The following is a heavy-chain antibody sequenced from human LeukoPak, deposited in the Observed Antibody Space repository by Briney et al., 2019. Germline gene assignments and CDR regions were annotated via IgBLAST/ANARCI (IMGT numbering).Heavy chain of an antibody. CDR1: GLTFNSYE. J-gene: IGHJ4*02. CDR3: ARGRWIQLWLSGFDY. D-gene: IGHD5-18*01. V-gene: IGHV3-48*03. Sequence: GGSLRLSCAASGLTFNSYEMNWVRQAPGKGLEWVSYISSSGSTIYYADSVKGRFTISRDNAKNSLYLQMNSVRVEDTAVYYCARGRWIQLWLSGFDYWGKRTLVTVSS. CDR2: ISSSGSTI.